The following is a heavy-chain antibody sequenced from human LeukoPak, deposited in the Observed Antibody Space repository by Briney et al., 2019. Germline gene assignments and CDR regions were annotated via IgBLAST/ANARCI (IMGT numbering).Heavy chain of an antibody. Sequence: GGSLRLSCAASGFICRNFWMHWVRQAPGKGLVWVSRINSDGSSTDYADSVKGRFTISRDNAKNTLYLQMNSLRAEDTAVYYCARRYSSGGSCYSGWHFDLWGRGTLVTVSS. D-gene: IGHD2-15*01. J-gene: IGHJ2*01. V-gene: IGHV3-74*01. CDR2: INSDGSST. CDR3: ARRYSSGGSCYSGWHFDL. CDR1: GFICRNFW.